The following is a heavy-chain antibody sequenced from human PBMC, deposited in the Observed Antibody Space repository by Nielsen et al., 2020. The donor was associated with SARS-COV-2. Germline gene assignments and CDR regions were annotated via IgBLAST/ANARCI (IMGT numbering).Heavy chain of an antibody. D-gene: IGHD1-14*01. CDR2: IDHSGST. V-gene: IGHV4-34*01. J-gene: IGHJ6*03. CDR1: GESISDNK. CDR3: ARGKRSYSGTFLSFYYYYYMDV. Sequence: SETLSLTCAVYGESISDNKWNWVRQPPGKGLEWIGEIDHSGSTSYNPSLKSRVTMSVDTSKNQFSLTLNSVTAADTAVYFCARGKRSYSGTFLSFYYYYYMDVWGKGTTVTVSS.